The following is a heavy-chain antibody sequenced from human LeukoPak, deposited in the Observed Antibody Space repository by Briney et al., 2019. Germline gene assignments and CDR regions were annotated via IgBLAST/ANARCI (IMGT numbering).Heavy chain of an antibody. V-gene: IGHV3-7*01. CDR2: IKQDGSEK. CDR3: ASSIVGATDFDY. CDR1: GFTFSSYS. D-gene: IGHD1-26*01. Sequence: GGSLRLSCAASGFTFSSYSMSWVRQAPGKGLEWVANIKQDGSEKYYVDSVKGRFTISRDNAKNSLYLQMNSLRAEDTAVYYCASSIVGATDFDYWGQGTLVTVSS. J-gene: IGHJ4*02.